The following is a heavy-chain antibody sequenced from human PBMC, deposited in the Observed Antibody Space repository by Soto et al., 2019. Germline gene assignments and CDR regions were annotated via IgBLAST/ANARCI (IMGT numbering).Heavy chain of an antibody. CDR3: ARGITYGTQAVDY. Sequence: PSETLSLTCTVSGGSVSSGSYYWSWIRQPPGKGLEWIGYIYYSGSTNYNPSLKSRVTISVDTSKNQFSLKLSSVTAADTAVYYCARGITYGTQAVDYWGQGTLVTVSS. D-gene: IGHD4-17*01. V-gene: IGHV4-61*01. CDR2: IYYSGST. J-gene: IGHJ4*02. CDR1: GGSVSSGSYY.